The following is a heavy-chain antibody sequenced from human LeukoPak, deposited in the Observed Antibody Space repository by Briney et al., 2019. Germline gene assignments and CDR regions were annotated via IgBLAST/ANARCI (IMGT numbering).Heavy chain of an antibody. CDR3: AREEGNWGDAFDI. V-gene: IGHV1-18*01. D-gene: IGHD7-27*01. CDR2: ISGSNGNT. Sequence: ASVKVSCKIVGGTFNSYSFAWVRQAPGQGLEWMGWISGSNGNTNYAQKLQGRVTMTTDTSTSTAYMELRSLRSDDTAVYYCAREEGNWGDAFDIWGQGTMVTVSS. CDR1: GGTFNSYS. J-gene: IGHJ3*02.